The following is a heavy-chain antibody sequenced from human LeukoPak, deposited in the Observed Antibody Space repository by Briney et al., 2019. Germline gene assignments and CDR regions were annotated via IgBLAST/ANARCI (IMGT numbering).Heavy chain of an antibody. CDR2: IIPVIGVG. CDR1: GGTFISHA. Sequence: ASVKVSCKASGGTFISHAISWVRQAPGQGLEWMGRIIPVIGVGNYAQKFQGRVTITADKSTSTVYMEVISLTSEDTALYYCARAEDSSGYYPSYWGQGTLVTVSS. V-gene: IGHV1-69*04. D-gene: IGHD3-22*01. J-gene: IGHJ4*02. CDR3: ARAEDSSGYYPSY.